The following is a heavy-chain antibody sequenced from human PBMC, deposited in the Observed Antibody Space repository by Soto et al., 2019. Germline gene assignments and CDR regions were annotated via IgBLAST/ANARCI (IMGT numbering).Heavy chain of an antibody. V-gene: IGHV4-30-2*01. Sequence: QLQLQESGSGLVKPSQTLSLTCAVSGVSISSDGYSWSWIRQPPGKGLEWIGFIYQSGSTYYNPSLKSRGTMSVDRSKNQFSLKLTAVTAADTAVDYCARAYYDFWTSYHYGMDVWGQGTTVTVSS. CDR2: IYQSGST. CDR3: ARAYYDFWTSYHYGMDV. D-gene: IGHD3-3*01. J-gene: IGHJ6*02. CDR1: GVSISSDGYS.